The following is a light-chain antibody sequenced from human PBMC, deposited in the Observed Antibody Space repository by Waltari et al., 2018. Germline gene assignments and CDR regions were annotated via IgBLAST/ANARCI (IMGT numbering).Light chain of an antibody. Sequence: IQLTQSPSSLSASVGDRVTITCRASQGISSYLAWYQQKPGKAPKLLIYAASTLQSGVPSRFSGSGSVTDFTLTISSLQPEDFATYYCQQLNSYPYTFGPGTKLEI. CDR3: QQLNSYPYT. CDR2: AAS. CDR1: QGISSY. J-gene: IGKJ2*01. V-gene: IGKV1-9*01.